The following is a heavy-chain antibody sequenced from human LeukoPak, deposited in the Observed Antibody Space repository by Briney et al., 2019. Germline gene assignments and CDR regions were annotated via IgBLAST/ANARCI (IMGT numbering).Heavy chain of an antibody. D-gene: IGHD6-13*01. V-gene: IGHV4-30-2*01. CDR2: IYHSGST. CDR3: ARTLGSSWYLSDYGMDV. J-gene: IGHJ6*02. Sequence: PSETLSLTCTVSGGSISSGGYYWSWIRQPPGKGLEWIGYIYHSGSTYYNPSLKSRVTISVDRSKNQFSLKLSSVTAADTAVYYCARTLGSSWYLSDYGMDVWGQGTTVTVSS. CDR1: GGSISSGGYY.